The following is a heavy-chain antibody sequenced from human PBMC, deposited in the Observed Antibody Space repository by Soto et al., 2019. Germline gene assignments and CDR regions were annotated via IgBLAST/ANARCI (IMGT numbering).Heavy chain of an antibody. CDR3: ATANRPVAGGVDR. CDR2: IYSSGST. V-gene: IGHV4-30-4*01. Sequence: SETRSLTCTLSGGSISSGDYYWNWIRHPPGKGLEWFGYIYSSGSTYYNPPLKSRVALSGEASNKQFSLKLSSVTAADPAVYYCATANRPVAGGVDRWRQGTLVIVSS. D-gene: IGHD2-8*02. J-gene: IGHJ1*01. CDR1: GGSISSGDYY.